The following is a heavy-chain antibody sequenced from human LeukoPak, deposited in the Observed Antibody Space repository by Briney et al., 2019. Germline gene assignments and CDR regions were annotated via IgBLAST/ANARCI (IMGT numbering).Heavy chain of an antibody. CDR1: GFTFSRYW. J-gene: IGHJ3*02. D-gene: IGHD3/OR15-3a*01. Sequence: GGSLRLSCAASGFTFSRYWMDWVRQAPGKGLLWVSRINSDGSSTYYADSVKGRFTTSRDNAKNALHLQMNSLTAEDTAVYYCVLDLFSSFAFDIWGQGTMVTVSS. V-gene: IGHV3-74*01. CDR2: INSDGSST. CDR3: VLDLFSSFAFDI.